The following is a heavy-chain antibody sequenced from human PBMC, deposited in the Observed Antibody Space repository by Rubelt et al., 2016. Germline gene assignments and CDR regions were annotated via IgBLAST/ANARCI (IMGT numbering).Heavy chain of an antibody. V-gene: IGHV1-18*01. CDR3: ARGRGEMIAIDD. Sequence: QVQLVQSGAEVKKPGASVKVSCKASGYTFTSYAMHWVRQAPGQGLEWMGWISTYNDNTNYARKLHGRVTMTTDTSTSTAYMELRSLRSDDTDGYYCARGRGEMIAIDDWGQGTLVTVSS. J-gene: IGHJ4*02. CDR2: ISTYNDNT. CDR1: GYTFTSYA. D-gene: IGHD3-16*01.